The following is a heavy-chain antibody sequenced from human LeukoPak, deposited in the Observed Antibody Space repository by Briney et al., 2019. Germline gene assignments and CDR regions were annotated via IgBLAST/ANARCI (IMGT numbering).Heavy chain of an antibody. Sequence: SETLSLTCAVCVGSFSGYYWSWIRQPPGKGLEWIGEINHSGGTNYNPSLKSRVAISVDTSKNQFYLKLSSVTAADTAVYYCARAAVRRIYGVVTPRYYMDVWGKGTTVTVSS. CDR2: INHSGGT. V-gene: IGHV4-34*01. J-gene: IGHJ6*03. D-gene: IGHD3-3*01. CDR3: ARAAVRRIYGVVTPRYYMDV. CDR1: VGSFSGYY.